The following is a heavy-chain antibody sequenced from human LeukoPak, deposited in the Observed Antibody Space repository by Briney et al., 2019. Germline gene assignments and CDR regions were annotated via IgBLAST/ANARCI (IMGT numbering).Heavy chain of an antibody. CDR3: ARAPHYSNYGPYYYGMDV. D-gene: IGHD4-11*01. CDR2: ISGSGDNT. CDR1: GFTFSSYA. J-gene: IGHJ6*02. Sequence: GGSLRLSCAASGFTFSSYAMSWVRQAPGKGLEWVSVISGSGDNTYYADSVKGRFTISRDNSKNTLYLQMNSLRAEDTAVYYCARAPHYSNYGPYYYGMDVWGQGATVTVSS. V-gene: IGHV3-23*01.